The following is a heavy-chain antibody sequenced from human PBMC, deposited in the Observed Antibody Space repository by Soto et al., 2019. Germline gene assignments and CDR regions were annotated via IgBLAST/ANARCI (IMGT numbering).Heavy chain of an antibody. CDR2: IYYSGST. Sequence: QVQLQESGPGLVKPSQTLSLTCTVSGGSISSGDYYWSWIRQPPGKGLEWIGYIYYSGSTYYNPSLKSRVTISVDTSKNQFSLKLSSVTAADTAVYYCARAYTYYYDSSGFTFDCWGQGTLVTVSS. J-gene: IGHJ4*02. D-gene: IGHD3-22*01. V-gene: IGHV4-30-4*01. CDR1: GGSISSGDYY. CDR3: ARAYTYYYDSSGFTFDC.